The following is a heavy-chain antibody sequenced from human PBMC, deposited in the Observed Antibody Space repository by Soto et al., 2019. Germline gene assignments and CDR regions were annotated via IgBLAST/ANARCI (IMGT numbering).Heavy chain of an antibody. CDR3: ARVVVVIPPGYYYAMDV. Sequence: PGGSLRLSCAASGFTFSGSGMHWVRQAPGKGLEWVALIGYDGRVSYYIESVKGRFTISRDNSKNTVYLQMNSLRDEDTAVYYCARVVVVIPPGYYYAMDVWGQGTTVTVSS. J-gene: IGHJ6*02. V-gene: IGHV3-33*01. CDR2: IGYDGRVS. D-gene: IGHD3-22*01. CDR1: GFTFSGSG.